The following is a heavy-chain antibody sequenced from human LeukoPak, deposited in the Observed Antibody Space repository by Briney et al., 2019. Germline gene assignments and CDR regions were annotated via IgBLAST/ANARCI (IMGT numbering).Heavy chain of an antibody. CDR3: AKDLTLTTVTNYFDY. J-gene: IGHJ4*02. CDR2: ISGSGGST. V-gene: IGHV3-23*01. D-gene: IGHD4-17*01. CDR1: GFTFSSYA. Sequence: GGSLRLSCAASGFTFSSYAMSWVRQAPGKGLEWVSAISGSGGSTYYADSVKGRFTISRDNSKNTLYLQMTSLRAEDTAVYYCAKDLTLTTVTNYFDYWGQGTLVTVSS.